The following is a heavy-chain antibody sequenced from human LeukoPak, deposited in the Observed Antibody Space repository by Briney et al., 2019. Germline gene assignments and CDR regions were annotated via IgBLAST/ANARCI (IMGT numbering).Heavy chain of an antibody. CDR3: ARQEYYDFRSGSGNWFDP. Sequence: PSETLSLTCTVSGGSISSYYWSWIRQPPGKGLEWIGYIYYSGSTNYNPSLKSRVTISVDTSKNQFSLKLSSVTAADTAVYYCARQEYYDFRSGSGNWFDPWGQGTLVTVSS. J-gene: IGHJ5*02. V-gene: IGHV4-59*08. D-gene: IGHD3-3*01. CDR1: GGSISSYY. CDR2: IYYSGST.